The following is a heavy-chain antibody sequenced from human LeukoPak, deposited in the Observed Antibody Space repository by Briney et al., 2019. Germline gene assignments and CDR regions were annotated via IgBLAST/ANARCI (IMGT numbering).Heavy chain of an antibody. CDR1: GGSFSGYY. J-gene: IGHJ4*02. CDR2: INHSGST. V-gene: IGHV4-34*09. CDR3: ARVTLIYYFDY. Sequence: SETLSLTCAVYGGSFSGYYWSWIRQPPGKGLEWIGEINHSGSTNYNPSLKSRLTISVDTSKNHFSLKLRSVTAADTAVYYCARVTLIYYFDYWGQGTLVTVSS.